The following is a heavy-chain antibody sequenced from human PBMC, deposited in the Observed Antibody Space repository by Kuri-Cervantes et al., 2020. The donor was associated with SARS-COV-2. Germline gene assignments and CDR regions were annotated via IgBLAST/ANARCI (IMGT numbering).Heavy chain of an antibody. J-gene: IGHJ4*02. CDR1: GFTFGVSD. CDR3: VRGIVGPGYGITGSYLDS. D-gene: IGHD1-20*01. Sequence: ETLSLTCAASGFTFGVSDMNWVRQSPGKGLEWVSYISSGRRSIYYTDAVKGRFTISRDNGKNSLFLQMNSLRAEDTAVYYCVRGIVGPGYGITGSYLDSWGQGVLVTVSS. V-gene: IGHV3-48*01. CDR2: ISSGRRSI.